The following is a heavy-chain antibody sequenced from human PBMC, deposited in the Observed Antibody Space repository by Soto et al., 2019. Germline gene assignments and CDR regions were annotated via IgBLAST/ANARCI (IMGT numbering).Heavy chain of an antibody. J-gene: IGHJ6*02. V-gene: IGHV3-30*18. Sequence: QVQLVESGGGVVQPGRSLRLSCAASGFTFSSYGMHWVRQAPGKGLEWVAVISYDGSNKYYADSVKGRFTISRDNSKNTLYLKMNSLRAEDTAVYYCAKDLKMGGFLEWLSFPSGRWEYWSGMDVWGQGTTVTVSS. CDR2: ISYDGSNK. CDR3: AKDLKMGGFLEWLSFPSGRWEYWSGMDV. CDR1: GFTFSSYG. D-gene: IGHD3-3*01.